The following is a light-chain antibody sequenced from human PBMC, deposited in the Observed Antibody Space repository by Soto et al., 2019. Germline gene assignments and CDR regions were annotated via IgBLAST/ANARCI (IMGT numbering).Light chain of an antibody. V-gene: IGKV1-27*01. CDR3: QKSNSVPL. Sequence: DIQMTQSPSSLSASVGDRVTITCRASQGISNYIAWYQQKPGKAPKLLIYAASTLQSGVPSRFSGSGSGTDLTVTIRSLQTEDVAAYCCQKSNSVPLFGPGTKVDIK. J-gene: IGKJ3*01. CDR2: AAS. CDR1: QGISNY.